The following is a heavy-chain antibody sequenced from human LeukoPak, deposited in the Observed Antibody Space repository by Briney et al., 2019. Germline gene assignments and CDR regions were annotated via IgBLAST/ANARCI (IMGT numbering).Heavy chain of an antibody. V-gene: IGHV3-30-3*01. Sequence: GGSLRLSCAASGFTFSNYGMSWVRQAPGKGLEWVAVISKDGSDKYYPGSVRGRFTISRDNSKNTIYLQMDSLRAEDTAIYYCARDYWWNYDYWGQGTLVTVSS. J-gene: IGHJ4*02. CDR2: ISKDGSDK. CDR3: ARDYWWNYDY. D-gene: IGHD1-7*01. CDR1: GFTFSNYG.